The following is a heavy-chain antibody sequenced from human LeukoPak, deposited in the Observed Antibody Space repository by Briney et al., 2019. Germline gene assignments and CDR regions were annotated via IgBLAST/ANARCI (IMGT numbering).Heavy chain of an antibody. J-gene: IGHJ6*02. CDR3: ARDSRYHDFWSGYSDYYYYGIDV. Sequence: SGGSLRLSCAASGFTFSSYAMHWVRQAPGKGLEWVAVVSYDGTNKYYADFVKGRFAISRDNSKDTLYLQMNSLRADDTAVYYCARDSRYHDFWSGYSDYYYYGIDVWGQGTTVTVSS. D-gene: IGHD3-3*01. V-gene: IGHV3-30*09. CDR1: GFTFSSYA. CDR2: VSYDGTNK.